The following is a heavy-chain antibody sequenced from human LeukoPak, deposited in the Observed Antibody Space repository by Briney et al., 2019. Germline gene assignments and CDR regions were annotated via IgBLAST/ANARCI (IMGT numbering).Heavy chain of an antibody. CDR1: GGSISSYY. CDR2: IYTSGST. D-gene: IGHD3-22*01. J-gene: IGHJ4*02. Sequence: SETLSLTCTVSGGSISSYYWSWILQPAGKGLEWIGRIYTSGSTNYNPSLKSRVTMSVDTSKNQFSLKLSSVTAADTAVYYCARDLYYYDSSGYPVIDYWGQGTLVTVSS. CDR3: ARDLYYYDSSGYPVIDY. V-gene: IGHV4-4*07.